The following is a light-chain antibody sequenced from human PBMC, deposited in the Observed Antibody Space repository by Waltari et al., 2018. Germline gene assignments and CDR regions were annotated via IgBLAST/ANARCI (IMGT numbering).Light chain of an antibody. CDR2: AGS. Sequence: QSALTQPASVSGSPGQSITISCTGTSSDVGNYNLVSWYQQPQGNAPQLMISAGSKRSEGVSNRFYGSKSGNTASLTIAGLQAEDEADYYCCSYAGSSTYVFGTGTKVTVL. V-gene: IGLV2-23*01. J-gene: IGLJ1*01. CDR3: CSYAGSSTYV. CDR1: SSDVGNYNL.